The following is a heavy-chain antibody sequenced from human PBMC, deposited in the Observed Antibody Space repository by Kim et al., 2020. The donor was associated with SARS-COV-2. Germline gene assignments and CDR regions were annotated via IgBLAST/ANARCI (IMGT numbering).Heavy chain of an antibody. D-gene: IGHD2-15*01. Sequence: RVTISVDTSKNQFSLKLSSVTAADTAVYYCARGNCSGGSCYGYYYYGMDVWGQGTTVTVSS. CDR3: ARGNCSGGSCYGYYYYGMDV. V-gene: IGHV4-31*02. J-gene: IGHJ6*02.